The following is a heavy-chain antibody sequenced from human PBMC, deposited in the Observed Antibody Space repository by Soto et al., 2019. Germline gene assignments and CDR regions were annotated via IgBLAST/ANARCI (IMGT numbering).Heavy chain of an antibody. CDR3: ARDALGVVSDSYYFDY. CDR2: ISYDGSNK. D-gene: IGHD3-3*01. CDR1: GYTFSSYS. J-gene: IGHJ4*02. V-gene: IGHV3-30-3*01. Sequence: AESLSLTCAVSGYTFSSYSMPWVRQAPGKGLEWVAVISYDGSNKYYADFVKGRFTISRDNSKNTLYLQMNSLRAEDTAVYYCARDALGVVSDSYYFDYWGQGTPVTVX.